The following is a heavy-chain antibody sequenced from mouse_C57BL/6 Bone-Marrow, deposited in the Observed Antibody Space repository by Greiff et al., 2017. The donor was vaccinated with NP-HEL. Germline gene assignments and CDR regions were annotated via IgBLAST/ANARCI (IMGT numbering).Heavy chain of an antibody. J-gene: IGHJ2*01. CDR3: ARSATVPHYFDY. CDR1: GYTFTSYN. V-gene: IGHV1-12*01. Sequence: QVQLKESGAELVRPGASVKMSCKASGYTFTSYNMHWVKQTPRQGLEWIGAIYPGNGDTSYNQKFKGKATLTVDKSSSTAYMQLSSLTSEDSAVYFCARSATVPHYFDYWGQGTTLTVSS. CDR2: IYPGNGDT. D-gene: IGHD1-1*01.